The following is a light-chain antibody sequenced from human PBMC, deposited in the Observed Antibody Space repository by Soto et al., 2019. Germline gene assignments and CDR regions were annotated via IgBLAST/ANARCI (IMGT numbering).Light chain of an antibody. Sequence: DIHMTQSPSILSASVGDRVTITCRASQSIRSWLAWYQQKPGKAPKLLIYDAYSLESGVPSRFSGRRSGTEFTLTIAGLQPEDFATYYCQQYESYSPRTFGGGTKVEIK. CDR2: DAY. CDR3: QQYESYSPRT. J-gene: IGKJ4*01. CDR1: QSIRSW. V-gene: IGKV1-5*01.